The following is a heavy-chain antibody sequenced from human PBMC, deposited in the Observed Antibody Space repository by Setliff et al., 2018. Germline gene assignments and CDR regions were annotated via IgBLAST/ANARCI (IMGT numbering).Heavy chain of an antibody. J-gene: IGHJ5*02. CDR1: GFTFSRYW. V-gene: IGHV3-7*01. Sequence: GGSLRLSCAASGFTFSRYWMSWVRQAPGKGLEWVANIKQDGSEKYYVDSVKGRFTISRDNAKNSLYLQMNSLRAEDTAVYYCARALRGYCSGGSCYNWFDPWGQGTLVTVS. CDR2: IKQDGSEK. CDR3: ARALRGYCSGGSCYNWFDP. D-gene: IGHD2-15*01.